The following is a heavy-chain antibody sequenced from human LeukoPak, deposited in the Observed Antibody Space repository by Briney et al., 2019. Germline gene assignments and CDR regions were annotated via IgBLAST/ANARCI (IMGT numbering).Heavy chain of an antibody. V-gene: IGHV3-7*01. Sequence: PGGSLRLSCAASGFTFSNYWMSWVRQAPGKGLEWVANIKQDGSERYYVDSVKGRFTISRDNAKNSLSLQMNSLRVEDTAVYYCARNREYYYYMDVWGKGITVTVSS. CDR3: ARNREYYYYMDV. CDR1: GFTFSNYW. CDR2: IKQDGSER. J-gene: IGHJ6*03. D-gene: IGHD1-26*01.